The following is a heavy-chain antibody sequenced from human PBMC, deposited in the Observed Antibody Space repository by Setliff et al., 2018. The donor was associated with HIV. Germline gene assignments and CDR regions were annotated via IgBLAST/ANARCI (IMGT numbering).Heavy chain of an antibody. CDR1: GGSISSYY. J-gene: IGHJ4*02. CDR3: ATLDHSGGNFLAY. V-gene: IGHV4-38-2*02. Sequence: ETLSLTCTVSGGSISSYYWAWIRQPPGKGLEWIGSIYHSGSTYYNVSLKSRITISLDTSKEQFSLELSSATAADTAVYYCATLDHSGGNFLAYWGQGSLVTVSS. CDR2: IYHSGST. D-gene: IGHD2-21*02.